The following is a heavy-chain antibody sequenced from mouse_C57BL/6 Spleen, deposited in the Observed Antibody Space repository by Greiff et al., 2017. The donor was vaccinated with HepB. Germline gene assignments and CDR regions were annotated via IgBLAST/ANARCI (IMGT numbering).Heavy chain of an antibody. V-gene: IGHV1-64*01. J-gene: IGHJ2*01. CDR3: ARYPYGYGSSNGYFDY. Sequence: QVQLQQPGAELVKPGASVKLSCKASGYTFTSYWMHWVKQRPGQGLEWIGMIHPNSGSTNYTEKFKSKATLTVDKSSSTAYMQLSSLTSEDSAVYYCARYPYGYGSSNGYFDYWGQGTTLTVSS. D-gene: IGHD1-1*01. CDR1: GYTFTSYW. CDR2: IHPNSGST.